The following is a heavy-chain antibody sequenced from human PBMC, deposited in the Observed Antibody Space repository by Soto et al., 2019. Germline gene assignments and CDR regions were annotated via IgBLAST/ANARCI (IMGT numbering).Heavy chain of an antibody. D-gene: IGHD2-8*01. CDR1: GFTFSSYA. V-gene: IGHV3-23*01. CDR3: AKLGFVLMELYYFHQ. CDR2: ISGNSGKT. Sequence: LRLSCTASGFTFSSYAMSWVRQAPGKELEWVSTISGNSGKTNYAESVKGRFSISRDNSKNTVHLQLDSPRAEDTAVYFCAKLGFVLMELYYFHQWGHGTLVTVSS. J-gene: IGHJ4*01.